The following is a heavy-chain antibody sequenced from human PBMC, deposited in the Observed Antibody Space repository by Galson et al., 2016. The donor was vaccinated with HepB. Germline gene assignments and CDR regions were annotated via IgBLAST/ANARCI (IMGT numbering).Heavy chain of an antibody. CDR2: VHYSGST. CDR3: ARGFDSTGYYLGWWFDP. D-gene: IGHD3-22*01. Sequence: SETLSLTCTVSGGSISGYYWSWIRQPPGKGLEWIGNVHYSGSTNYNSSLRSRVAISVDTSENQISLNLNSVTAADTAVYYCARGFDSTGYYLGWWFDPWGQGTLVTVSS. V-gene: IGHV4-59*01. CDR1: GGSISGYY. J-gene: IGHJ5*02.